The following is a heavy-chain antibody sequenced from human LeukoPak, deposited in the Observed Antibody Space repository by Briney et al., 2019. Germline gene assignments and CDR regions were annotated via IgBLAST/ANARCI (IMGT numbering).Heavy chain of an antibody. CDR2: IRYDGSNK. Sequence: PGGSLRLSCAASGFTFSSYGMHWVRQAPGKGLEWVAFIRYDGSNKYYADSVKGRFTISRDNSKNTLYLQMNSLRAEDTAVYYCAKDLSSWDIVVVPAAWGQGTLVTVSS. CDR3: AKDLSSWDIVVVPAA. D-gene: IGHD2-2*01. CDR1: GFTFSSYG. V-gene: IGHV3-30*02. J-gene: IGHJ5*02.